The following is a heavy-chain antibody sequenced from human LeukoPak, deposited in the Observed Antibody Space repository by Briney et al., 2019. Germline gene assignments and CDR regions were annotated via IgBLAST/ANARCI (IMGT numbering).Heavy chain of an antibody. CDR1: GYTFTDYT. Sequence: APVKVSCKTSGYTFTDYTLDWVRQAPGRGLEWMGWISTKTGTPHVQGFTGRFVFSLDTSVSTAYLQISNLNLDDTAVYYCARILGDHQKDFHHWGQGTLVTVSS. CDR3: ARILGDHQKDFHH. D-gene: IGHD3-3*01. CDR2: ISTKTGTP. V-gene: IGHV7-4-1*02. J-gene: IGHJ1*01.